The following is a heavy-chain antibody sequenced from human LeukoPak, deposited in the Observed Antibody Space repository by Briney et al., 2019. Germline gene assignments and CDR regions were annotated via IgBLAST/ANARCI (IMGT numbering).Heavy chain of an antibody. CDR3: ARGDYYDSSGYPGVSYYFDY. CDR2: ISSSGSTI. D-gene: IGHD3-22*01. CDR1: GFTFSDYY. V-gene: IGHV3-11*04. J-gene: IGHJ4*02. Sequence: PGGSLRLSCAASGFTFSDYYMSWIRQAPGKGLEWVSYISSSGSTIYYADSVKGRFTISRDNAKNSLYLQMNSLRAEDTAVYYCARGDYYDSSGYPGVSYYFDYWGQGTLVTVSS.